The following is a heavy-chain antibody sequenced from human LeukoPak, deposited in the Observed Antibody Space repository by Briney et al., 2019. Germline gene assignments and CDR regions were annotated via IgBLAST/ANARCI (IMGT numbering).Heavy chain of an antibody. CDR2: ISSSSSYI. J-gene: IGHJ4*02. D-gene: IGHD1-26*01. Sequence: GGSLRLSCAASGFTFSNYWMSWVRQAPGKGLEWVSSISSSSSYIYYADSVKGRSTISRDNAKNSLYLQMNSLRAEDTAVYYCARILVGATLPSDYWGQGTLVTVSS. V-gene: IGHV3-21*01. CDR3: ARILVGATLPSDY. CDR1: GFTFSNYW.